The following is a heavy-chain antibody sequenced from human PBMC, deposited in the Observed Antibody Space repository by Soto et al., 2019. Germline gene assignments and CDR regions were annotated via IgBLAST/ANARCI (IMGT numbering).Heavy chain of an antibody. V-gene: IGHV6-1*01. CDR3: ARDLGIAAADPYYYYYGMDV. D-gene: IGHD6-13*01. Sequence: SQTLSLTCVISGDSVSSNSAAWNWIRQSPSRGLEWLGRTYYRSKWYNDYAVSVKSRITINPDTSKNQFSLQLNSVTPEDTAVYYCARDLGIAAADPYYYYYGMDVWGQGTTVTVSS. CDR1: GDSVSSNSAA. J-gene: IGHJ6*02. CDR2: TYYRSKWYN.